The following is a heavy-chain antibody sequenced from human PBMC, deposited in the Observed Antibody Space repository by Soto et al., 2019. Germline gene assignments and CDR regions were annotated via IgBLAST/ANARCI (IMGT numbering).Heavy chain of an antibody. Sequence: QVQLVESGGGVVQPGRSLRLSCAASGFTFSSYGMHWVRQAPGKGLEWVAVISYDGSNKYYADSVKGRFTISRDNSKNTLYLQMNSLRAEDTAVYYCAKAVAAARYYYYYYGMDVWGQGTTVTVSS. V-gene: IGHV3-30*18. J-gene: IGHJ6*02. CDR3: AKAVAAARYYYYYYGMDV. CDR2: ISYDGSNK. CDR1: GFTFSSYG. D-gene: IGHD6-19*01.